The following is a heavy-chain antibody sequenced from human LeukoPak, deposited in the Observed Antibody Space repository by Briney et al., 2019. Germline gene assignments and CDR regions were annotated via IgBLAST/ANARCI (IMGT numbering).Heavy chain of an antibody. J-gene: IGHJ6*03. CDR3: ARVPAAEEPAAIYYYYYMDV. Sequence: SVKVSCKACGGTFSSYAVSWVRQAPGQGLEWMGGIIPIFGTANYAQKFQGRVTITTDESTSTAYMELSSLRSEYTAVYYCARVPAAEEPAAIYYYYYMDVWGKGTTVTVSS. D-gene: IGHD2-2*01. V-gene: IGHV1-69*05. CDR2: IIPIFGTA. CDR1: GGTFSSYA.